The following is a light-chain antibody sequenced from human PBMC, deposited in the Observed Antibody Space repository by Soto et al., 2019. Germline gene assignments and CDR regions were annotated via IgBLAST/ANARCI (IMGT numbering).Light chain of an antibody. Sequence: AIQMTQSPSSLSASVGDGVTITCRASQGIGNDLAWYQQKPGKAPKLLIYAVSSLQSGVPSRFSGSVSGTDFTLTISSLQAEDFATYYCLQDHNYPYTFGQGTKLEIK. CDR1: QGIGND. CDR2: AVS. CDR3: LQDHNYPYT. V-gene: IGKV1-6*01. J-gene: IGKJ2*01.